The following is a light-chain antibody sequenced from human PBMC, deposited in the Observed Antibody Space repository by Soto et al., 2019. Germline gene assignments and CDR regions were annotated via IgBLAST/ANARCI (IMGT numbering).Light chain of an antibody. Sequence: QSALTQPASVSGSPGQSITISCTGTTSDVGRYNLVSWYQQHPGEAPKLMIYEVSKRPSGVSNRFSGCKSGNTASLTISGLQAEDEADYYCCSYAGSSIVVFGGGTKLTVL. CDR2: EVS. J-gene: IGLJ2*01. CDR1: TSDVGRYNL. V-gene: IGLV2-23*02. CDR3: CSYAGSSIVV.